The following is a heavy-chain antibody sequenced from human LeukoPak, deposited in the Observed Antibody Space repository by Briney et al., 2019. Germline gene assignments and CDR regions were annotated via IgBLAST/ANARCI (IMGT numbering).Heavy chain of an antibody. V-gene: IGHV3-23*01. CDR3: AKDFTSLASGLFDS. CDR1: GFTFSRYS. D-gene: IGHD1-14*01. J-gene: IGHJ4*02. CDR2: ISGSGSRT. Sequence: PGGSLRLSCGASGFTFSRYSMNWVRQAPGKGLEWVSGISGSGSRTYYVDSVKGRFTISRDNSKNALYLQVNSLRAEDTALYYCAKDFTSLASGLFDSWGQGTLVTVSS.